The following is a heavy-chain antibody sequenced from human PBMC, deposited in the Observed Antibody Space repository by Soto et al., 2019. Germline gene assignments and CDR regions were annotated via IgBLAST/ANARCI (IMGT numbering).Heavy chain of an antibody. D-gene: IGHD6-13*01. CDR1: GGTFSSYA. J-gene: IGHJ4*02. Sequence: SVKVSCKASGGTFSSYAISWVRQAPGQGLEWMGGIIPIFGTANYAQKFQGRVTITADESTSTAYMELSSLRSEDTAVYYCARNTPYDRIAAAPFDYWGQGTRVTVSS. V-gene: IGHV1-69*13. CDR2: IIPIFGTA. CDR3: ARNTPYDRIAAAPFDY.